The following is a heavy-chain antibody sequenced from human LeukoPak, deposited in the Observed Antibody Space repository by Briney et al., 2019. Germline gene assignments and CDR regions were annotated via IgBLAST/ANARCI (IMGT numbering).Heavy chain of an antibody. D-gene: IGHD6-19*01. CDR1: GFTFNEYG. CDR2: ISHDGSKT. J-gene: IGHJ5*02. Sequence: GGSLRLSCAVSGFTFNEYGMHWVRQAPGKGLEWVAAISHDGSKTYSGDSVKGRFTISRDNSKNTLFLEVNSLRPEDTAMYYCAKDAGQWQNWNWFAPWGQGTLVIVSS. CDR3: AKDAGQWQNWNWFAP. V-gene: IGHV3-30*18.